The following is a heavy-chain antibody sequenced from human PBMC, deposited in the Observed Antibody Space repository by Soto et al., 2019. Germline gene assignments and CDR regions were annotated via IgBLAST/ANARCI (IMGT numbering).Heavy chain of an antibody. V-gene: IGHV1-18*01. CDR2: ISAYNGNT. CDR1: GYTFTSYD. J-gene: IGHJ4*02. Sequence: AAVKVSCKASGYTFTSYDINWVRQATGQGLERMGWISAYNGNTNYAQKLQGRVTMTTDTSTSTAYMELRSLRSDDTAVYYCARLYYYDTSGYYYVEDYWGQGTLVTVSS. CDR3: ARLYYYDTSGYYYVEDY. D-gene: IGHD3-22*01.